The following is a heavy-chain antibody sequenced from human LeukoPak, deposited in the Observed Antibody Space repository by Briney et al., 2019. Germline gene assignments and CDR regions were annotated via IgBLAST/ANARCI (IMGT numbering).Heavy chain of an antibody. CDR2: INPNSGGT. J-gene: IGHJ4*02. V-gene: IGHV1-2*02. Sequence: ASVKVSCKASGYTFTGYYMHWVRQAPGQGLEWMGWINPNSGGTNYAQKFQGRVTMTRDTSISTAYMEPSRLRSDDTAVYYCARTLGIAAAGIDYWGQGTLVTVSS. CDR3: ARTLGIAAAGIDY. D-gene: IGHD6-13*01. CDR1: GYTFTGYY.